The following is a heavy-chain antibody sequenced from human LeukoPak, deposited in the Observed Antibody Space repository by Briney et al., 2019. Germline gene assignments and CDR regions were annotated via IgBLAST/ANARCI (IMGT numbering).Heavy chain of an antibody. CDR1: GGSISSSSYY. Sequence: SETLSLTCTVSGGSISSSSYYWGWIRQPPGKGLEWIGSIYYTGSTYYNPSLKSRVTISIYTSKNQFSLKLSSVTAADTAVYYCARLSGYGLHYYYYMDVWGSGTTVTVSS. CDR3: ARLSGYGLHYYYYMDV. V-gene: IGHV4-39*07. CDR2: IYYTGST. J-gene: IGHJ6*03. D-gene: IGHD5-12*01.